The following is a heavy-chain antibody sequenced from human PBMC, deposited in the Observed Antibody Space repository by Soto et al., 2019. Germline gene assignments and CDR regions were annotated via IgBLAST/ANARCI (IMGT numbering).Heavy chain of an antibody. CDR1: GFSLSTSGVG. J-gene: IGHJ4*02. CDR3: AHNDYSNDAGY. CDR2: IYWDDDK. D-gene: IGHD4-4*01. Sequence: SGPTLVKPTQTLTLTCTFSGFSLSTSGVGVGWIRQPPGKALEWRALIYWDDDKRYSPSLKSRLNITKDTSKNQVVLTMTNMDPVDTATYYCAHNDYSNDAGYWGQGTLVTVSS. V-gene: IGHV2-5*02.